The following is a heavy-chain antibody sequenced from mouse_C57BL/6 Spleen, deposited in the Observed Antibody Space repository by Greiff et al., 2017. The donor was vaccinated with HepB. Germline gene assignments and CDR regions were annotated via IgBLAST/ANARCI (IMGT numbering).Heavy chain of an antibody. D-gene: IGHD2-3*01. CDR2: IYPGDGDT. CDR1: GYAFSSSW. V-gene: IGHV1-82*01. Sequence: QVQLQQSGPELVKPGASVKISCKASGYAFSSSWMNWVKQRPGKGLEWIGRIYPGDGDTNYNGKFKGKATLTADKSSSTAYMQLSSLTSEDSAVYFCARGDGYYNDYWGQGTLVTVSA. CDR3: ARGDGYYNDY. J-gene: IGHJ3*01.